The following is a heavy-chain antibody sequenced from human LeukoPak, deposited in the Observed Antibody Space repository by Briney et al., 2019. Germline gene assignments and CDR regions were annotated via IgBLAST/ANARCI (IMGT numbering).Heavy chain of an antibody. Sequence: GESLKISCKGSGYSFTSYWIGWVRQMPGKGLEWMGIIYPGDSDTRYSPSFQGQVTISADKSISTAYLQWSSLKASDTAVYYCARGYYYDSSGYRDFVYWGQGTLVTVSS. CDR3: ARGYYYDSSGYRDFVY. CDR1: GYSFTSYW. V-gene: IGHV5-51*01. CDR2: IYPGDSDT. J-gene: IGHJ4*02. D-gene: IGHD3-22*01.